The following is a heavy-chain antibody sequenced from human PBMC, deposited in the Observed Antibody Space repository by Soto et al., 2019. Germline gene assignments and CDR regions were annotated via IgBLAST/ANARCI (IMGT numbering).Heavy chain of an antibody. J-gene: IGHJ4*02. CDR2: FIPVYRTL. Sequence: QVLLVQSGAEVKKPGSSVKISCKASGGSFGNSAINWVRHTPGQGLEWLGGFIPVYRTLNYAQKFQGRVTITADESTGTAYMTLSSLASNDTAVYYCATGVIWIGYFTVDSWGQGPRVTVSS. D-gene: IGHD3-3*01. V-gene: IGHV1-69*01. CDR3: ATGVIWIGYFTVDS. CDR1: GGSFGNSA.